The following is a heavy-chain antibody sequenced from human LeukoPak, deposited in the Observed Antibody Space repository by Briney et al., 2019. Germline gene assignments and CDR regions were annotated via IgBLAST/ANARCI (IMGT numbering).Heavy chain of an antibody. Sequence: LPGGSLRLSCAASGFTFSSYAMSWVRQAPGEGLEWVLAINGSGGSTYYAYSVKGRFTISRDNSKNTLYLQMNSLRAEDTAVYYCARVSGLPAFDIWGQGTMVTVSS. CDR3: ARVSGLPAFDI. CDR1: GFTFSSYA. D-gene: IGHD2-15*01. J-gene: IGHJ3*02. CDR2: INGSGGST. V-gene: IGHV3-23*01.